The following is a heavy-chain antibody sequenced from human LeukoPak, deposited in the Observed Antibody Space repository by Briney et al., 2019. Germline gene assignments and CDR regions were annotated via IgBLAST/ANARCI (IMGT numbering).Heavy chain of an antibody. CDR3: ARSGPQYSNHFFDY. D-gene: IGHD4-11*01. Sequence: SQTLSLTCTVSGGPISSGGYYWSWIRQPPGKGLEWIGYIYHSGSTYYNPSLKSRVTISVDRSKNQFSLKLSSVTAADTAVYYCARSGPQYSNHFFDYWGQGTLVTVSS. J-gene: IGHJ4*02. CDR1: GGPISSGGYY. V-gene: IGHV4-30-2*01. CDR2: IYHSGST.